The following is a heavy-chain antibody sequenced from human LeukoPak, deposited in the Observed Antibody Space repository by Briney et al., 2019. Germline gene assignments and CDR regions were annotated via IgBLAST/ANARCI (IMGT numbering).Heavy chain of an antibody. J-gene: IGHJ4*02. V-gene: IGHV1-46*01. Sequence: ASVKVSCKASGYTFTGYYMHWVRQAPGQGLEWMGIINPSGGSTSYAQKFQGRVTMTRDTSTSTVYMELSSLRSEDTAVYYCARWGTGGLLWFGELYGTLGYFDYWGQGTLVTVSS. CDR2: INPSGGST. CDR1: GYTFTGYY. CDR3: ARWGTGGLLWFGELYGTLGYFDY. D-gene: IGHD3-10*01.